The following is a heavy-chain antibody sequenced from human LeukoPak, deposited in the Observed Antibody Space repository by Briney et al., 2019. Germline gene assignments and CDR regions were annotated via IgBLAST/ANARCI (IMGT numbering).Heavy chain of an antibody. J-gene: IGHJ3*02. Sequence: GGSLRLSCAASGFTFSSYAMSWVRQAPGKGLEWVSSISGNGGGTYYADSVKGRFTISRDNSKNTLYLQMNSLRAEDTAVYYCAKATTGTTRGAFDIWGQGTMVTVSS. D-gene: IGHD1-1*01. CDR1: GFTFSSYA. CDR3: AKATTGTTRGAFDI. V-gene: IGHV3-23*01. CDR2: ISGNGGGT.